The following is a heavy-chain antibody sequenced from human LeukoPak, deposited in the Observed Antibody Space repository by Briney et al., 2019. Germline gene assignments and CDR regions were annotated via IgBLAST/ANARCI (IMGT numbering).Heavy chain of an antibody. CDR1: GFTVSSNY. V-gene: IGHV3-53*01. CDR3: ARDLGYSHVYSFNY. CDR2: IYSDGRT. J-gene: IGHJ4*02. Sequence: PGGSLRLSCAVSGFTVSSNYVSWVRQAPGKGLEWVSVIYSDGRTYCADSVKGRFTISRDNSKNTLYLQMNTLRAEDTAVYYCARDLGYSHVYSFNYWGQGTLVTVSS. D-gene: IGHD5-18*01.